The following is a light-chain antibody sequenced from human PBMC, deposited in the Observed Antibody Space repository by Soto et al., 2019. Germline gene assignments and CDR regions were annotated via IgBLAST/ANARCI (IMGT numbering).Light chain of an antibody. J-gene: IGLJ3*02. CDR1: SSDVGGYNY. CDR3: CSYTSSSTSPWV. Sequence: QSALTQPASVSGSPGQSITISCSGTSSDVGGYNYVSWYQQHPGKAPKLMIYEVSNRPSGVSNRFSGSKSGNTASLTISGLQAEDEADYYCCSYTSSSTSPWVFGGGTKLTVL. CDR2: EVS. V-gene: IGLV2-14*01.